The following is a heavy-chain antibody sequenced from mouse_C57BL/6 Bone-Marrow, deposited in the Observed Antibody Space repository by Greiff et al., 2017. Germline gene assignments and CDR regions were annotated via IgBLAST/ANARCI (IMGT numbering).Heavy chain of an antibody. CDR3: AREDYGSSSAWFAY. CDR2: INPSSGYT. CDR1: GYTFTSYW. J-gene: IGHJ3*01. V-gene: IGHV1-7*01. D-gene: IGHD1-1*01. Sequence: VQGVESGAELAKPGASVKLSCKASGYTFTSYWMHWVKQRPGQGLEWIGYINPSSGYTKYNQKFKDKATLTADKSSSTAYMQLSSLTYEDSAVYYCAREDYGSSSAWFAYWGQGTLVTVSA.